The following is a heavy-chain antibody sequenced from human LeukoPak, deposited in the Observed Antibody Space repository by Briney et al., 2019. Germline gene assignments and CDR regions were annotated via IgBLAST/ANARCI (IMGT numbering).Heavy chain of an antibody. CDR3: TRGLLWFGELSPPGY. V-gene: IGHV1-3*01. CDR2: INAGNDNT. D-gene: IGHD3-10*01. CDR1: GYTFTSYY. J-gene: IGHJ4*02. Sequence: GAPVKVSCKASGYTFTSYYMHWVRQAPGQRLEWMGWINAGNDNTKYSQKFQGRVTITRDTSASTVYMELSSLRSEDTAVYYCTRGLLWFGELSPPGYWGQGTLITVSS.